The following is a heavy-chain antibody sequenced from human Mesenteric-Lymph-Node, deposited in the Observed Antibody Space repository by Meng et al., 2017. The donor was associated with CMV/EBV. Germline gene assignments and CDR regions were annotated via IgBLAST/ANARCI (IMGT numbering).Heavy chain of an antibody. D-gene: IGHD3-10*01. J-gene: IGHJ4*02. CDR1: GFTFSSYW. CDR3: AKDLGESGTPMG. CDR2: IKSDGSST. Sequence: GESLKISCAASGFTFSSYWMHWVRQVPGKGLVWVSRIKSDGSSTSYADSVKGRFTISRDNAKNTLYLQMNSLRVEDTAVYYCAKDLGESGTPMGWGQGTLVTVSS. V-gene: IGHV3-74*01.